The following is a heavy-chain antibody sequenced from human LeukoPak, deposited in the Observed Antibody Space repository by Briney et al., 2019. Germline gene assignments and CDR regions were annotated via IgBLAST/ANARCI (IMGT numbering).Heavy chain of an antibody. J-gene: IGHJ3*02. CDR2: IFYGGSI. Sequence: SETLSLTCTVSGGSISSYRWSWIRQSPGKGLEWIGFIFYGGSIGYSPSLQSRVTMSVDTSKSHLSLRLTSVTAADTAVYFCARGVVIGQDDAFDIWGRGTMVTVSS. CDR3: ARGVVIGQDDAFDI. D-gene: IGHD3/OR15-3a*01. CDR1: GGSISSYR. V-gene: IGHV4-59*12.